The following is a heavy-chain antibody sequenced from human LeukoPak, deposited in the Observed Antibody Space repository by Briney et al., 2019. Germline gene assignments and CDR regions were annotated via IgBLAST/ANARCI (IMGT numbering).Heavy chain of an antibody. V-gene: IGHV1-46*01. J-gene: IGHJ4*02. CDR1: GYTFTSYY. Sequence: ASVTVSCTASGYTFTSYYMHWVRQAPGQGLEWMGIINPSGGSRSYAQKFQGRVTMTRDTSTSTVYVELSSLRSEDTAVYYCARDSSPLRPEGLWGSRSTMVRGVRAFPPDYWGQGTLVTVSS. CDR2: INPSGGSR. D-gene: IGHD3-10*01. CDR3: ARDSSPLRPEGLWGSRSTMVRGVRAFPPDY.